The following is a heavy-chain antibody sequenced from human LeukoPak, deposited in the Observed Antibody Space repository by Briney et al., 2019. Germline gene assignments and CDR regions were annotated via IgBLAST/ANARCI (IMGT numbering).Heavy chain of an antibody. Sequence: SGPTLVNPTQTLTLTCTFSGFSLSTGGMGVGWIRQPPGKALEWLALIYWNDDERYSPSLKSRLTITKDTSKNRVVLTMTNMDPVDTATYYCAHTGTGITMFLGNWFDPWGQGTLVTVSS. J-gene: IGHJ5*02. CDR3: AHTGTGITMFLGNWFDP. D-gene: IGHD3-9*01. CDR1: GFSLSTGGMG. V-gene: IGHV2-5*01. CDR2: IYWNDDE.